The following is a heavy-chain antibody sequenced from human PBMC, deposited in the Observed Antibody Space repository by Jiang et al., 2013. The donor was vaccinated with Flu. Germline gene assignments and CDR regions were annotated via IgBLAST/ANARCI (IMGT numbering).Heavy chain of an antibody. CDR1: GYSISTSYY. V-gene: IGHV4-38-2*02. D-gene: IGHD4-17*01. Sequence: LLKPSETPSLTCTVSGYSISTSYYWGWIRQPPGKGLEWIGGIYHSGSTYYNPSLKSRVTISVDTSKNQFSLKLSSVTAADTAVYYCARDLLTTVTTTNWFDPWGQGTLVTVSS. CDR3: ARDLLTTVTTTNWFDP. J-gene: IGHJ5*02. CDR2: IYHSGST.